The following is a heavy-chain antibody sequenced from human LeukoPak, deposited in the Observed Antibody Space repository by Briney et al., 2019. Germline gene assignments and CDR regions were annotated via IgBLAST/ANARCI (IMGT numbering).Heavy chain of an antibody. Sequence: SETLSLTCTVSGGSISSGPYYWGWIRQPPGKGLEWIGNIYYGENTYYNPSLKSRVAISIDTSKNQFSLKLTSVTAADTAVYYCARGQVTTYGSALDYWGQGTLVTVSS. CDR2: IYYGENT. CDR1: GGSISSGPYY. V-gene: IGHV4-39*07. J-gene: IGHJ4*02. D-gene: IGHD3-10*01. CDR3: ARGQVTTYGSALDY.